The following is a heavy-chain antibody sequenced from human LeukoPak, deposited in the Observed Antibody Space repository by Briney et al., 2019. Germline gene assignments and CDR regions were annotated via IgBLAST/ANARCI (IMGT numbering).Heavy chain of an antibody. CDR1: GFTVSSNY. Sequence: GGSLRLSCAASGFTVSSNYMSWVRQAPGKGLEGVSVIYSGGSTYYADSVKGRFTISRDTSKDTLYLQMNSLRAEDTAVYYCARDPVGAIGYGMDVWGQGTTVTVSS. CDR3: ARDPVGAIGYGMDV. D-gene: IGHD1-26*01. V-gene: IGHV3-66*01. CDR2: IYSGGST. J-gene: IGHJ6*02.